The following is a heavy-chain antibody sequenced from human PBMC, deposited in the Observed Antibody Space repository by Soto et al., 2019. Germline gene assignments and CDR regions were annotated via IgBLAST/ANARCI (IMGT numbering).Heavy chain of an antibody. Sequence: SLKVSCKASGGTFSSYAISWVRQAPGQGLEWMGGIIPIFGTANYAQKFQGRVTITADESTSTAYMELSSLRSEDTAVYYCARVVIAARPKDYYYYGMDVWGQGTTVTVSS. CDR3: ARVVIAARPKDYYYYGMDV. J-gene: IGHJ6*02. CDR1: GGTFSSYA. D-gene: IGHD6-6*01. V-gene: IGHV1-69*13. CDR2: IIPIFGTA.